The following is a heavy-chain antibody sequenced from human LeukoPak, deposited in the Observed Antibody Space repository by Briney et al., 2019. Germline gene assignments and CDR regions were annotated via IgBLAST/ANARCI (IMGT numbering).Heavy chain of an antibody. CDR2: IMHVGSEK. CDR3: ARDRNYDYVWGSSFDY. Sequence: PGGSLRLSCAASGFTFSSYWMSWVRQAPGKGLEWVANIMHVGSEKYNVDSVKGRFTISRDNAKNSLYLQMNSLRAEDTAVYYCARDRNYDYVWGSSFDYWGQGTLVTVSS. V-gene: IGHV3-7*04. J-gene: IGHJ4*02. D-gene: IGHD3-16*01. CDR1: GFTFSSYW.